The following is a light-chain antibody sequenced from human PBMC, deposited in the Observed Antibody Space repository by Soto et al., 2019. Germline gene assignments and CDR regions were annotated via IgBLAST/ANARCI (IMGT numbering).Light chain of an antibody. CDR1: DVGSYGV. Sequence: QSVLTQPASVSGSPGQTITSSCSDVGSYGVVSWYQQHPGKVPKLMIFDGTQRPSAVSDRFAGSKSANTASLTISGLQAEDEADYYCSLDAGRNNYVFGTGTKVTV. CDR2: DGT. CDR3: SLDAGRNNYV. V-gene: IGLV2-23*01. J-gene: IGLJ1*01.